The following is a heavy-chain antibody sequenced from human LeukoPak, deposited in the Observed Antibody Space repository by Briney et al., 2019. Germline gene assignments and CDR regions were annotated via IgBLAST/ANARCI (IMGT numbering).Heavy chain of an antibody. CDR2: ISTSGSTR. D-gene: IGHD2-2*01. CDR1: GFTFSTYE. Sequence: PGGSLRLSCAASGFTFSTYEMNWVRQAPGKGLEWVSYISTSGSTRYYADSVRGRFTISRDNAKNSLYLQMNGLRAEDTAVYYCAREYCSSTTCYPDYWGQGTLVTVSS. CDR3: AREYCSSTTCYPDY. J-gene: IGHJ4*02. V-gene: IGHV3-48*03.